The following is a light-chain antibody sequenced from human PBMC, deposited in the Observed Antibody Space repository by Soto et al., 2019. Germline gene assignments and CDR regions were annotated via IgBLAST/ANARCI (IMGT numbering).Light chain of an antibody. CDR2: VVS. J-gene: IGLJ3*02. CDR1: SSDVGAYNY. Sequence: QSALTQPASVSGSPGQSITISCTGTSSDVGAYNYVSWYQQYPGKAPKLMISVVSNRPSGVSNRFSGSKSGNTASLSISGLQAEDEADYYCSSYSSSNIWVFGGGTKVTVL. CDR3: SSYSSSNIWV. V-gene: IGLV2-14*01.